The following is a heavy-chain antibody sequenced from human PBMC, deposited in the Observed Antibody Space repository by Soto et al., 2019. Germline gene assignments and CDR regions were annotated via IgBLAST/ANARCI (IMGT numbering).Heavy chain of an antibody. Sequence: SETLSLTCTVSGGSISSYYWSWIRQPAGEGLEWIGRIYTSGSTNYNPSLKSRVTMSVDTSKNQFSLKLSSVTAADTAVYYCARENYDFWSGPYYYGMDVWGQGTTVTVSS. J-gene: IGHJ6*02. CDR3: ARENYDFWSGPYYYGMDV. CDR1: GGSISSYY. CDR2: IYTSGST. D-gene: IGHD3-3*01. V-gene: IGHV4-4*07.